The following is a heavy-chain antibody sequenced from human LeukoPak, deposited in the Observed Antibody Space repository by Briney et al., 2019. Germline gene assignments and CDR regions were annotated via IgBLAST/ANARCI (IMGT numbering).Heavy chain of an antibody. Sequence: SETLSLTCTVSGGSITSGDYYWSWIRQPPGKGLEWIGYSHYSGITSYNPSLRSRVTISGDTSKNQLSLRLTSVTAADTAMYYCARDAYCAGGRCPGAWFDPWGQGTLVTVSS. J-gene: IGHJ5*02. CDR2: SHYSGIT. CDR3: ARDAYCAGGRCPGAWFDP. V-gene: IGHV4-30-4*01. CDR1: GGSITSGDYY. D-gene: IGHD2-8*02.